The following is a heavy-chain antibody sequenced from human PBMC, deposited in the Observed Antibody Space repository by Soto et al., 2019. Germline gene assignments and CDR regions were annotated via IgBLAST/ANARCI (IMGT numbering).Heavy chain of an antibody. Sequence: QVHLVQSGAEMKKPGSSVKVSCKVSGGDLRNSGISWVRQAPGQGLEWMGGIFPLLAMVDYSKKFQGRVTITADGPTYPAYMHLASLRSADTAVYYRANRDGPAFKPWGQGILVIVSS. D-gene: IGHD2-2*01. V-gene: IGHV1-69*04. J-gene: IGHJ4*02. CDR2: IFPLLAMV. CDR1: GGDLRNSG. CDR3: ANRDGPAFKP.